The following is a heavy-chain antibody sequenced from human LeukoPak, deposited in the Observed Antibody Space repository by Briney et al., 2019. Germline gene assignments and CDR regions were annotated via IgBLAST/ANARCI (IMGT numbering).Heavy chain of an antibody. CDR3: ARDGARQGFDY. CDR1: GGSFSGYY. Sequence: SETLSLTCAVYGGSFSGYYWSWIRQPPGKGLEWIGEINHSGSTYYNPSLKSRVTISVDRSKNQFSLKLSSVTAADTAVYYCARDGARQGFDYWGQGTLVTVSS. CDR2: INHSGST. J-gene: IGHJ4*02. D-gene: IGHD3-16*01. V-gene: IGHV4-34*01.